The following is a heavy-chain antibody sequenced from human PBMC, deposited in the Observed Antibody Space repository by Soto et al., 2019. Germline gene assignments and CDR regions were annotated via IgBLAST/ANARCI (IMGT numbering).Heavy chain of an antibody. CDR1: GFTFSSYS. J-gene: IGHJ4*02. CDR3: ARDKDWAFDY. V-gene: IGHV3-48*04. Sequence: GGSLRLSCVASGFTFSSYSMVWVRQAPGKGLEWISYIFVTSTTIYYADSVKGRFTVSRDNTQNSLFLLMNSMRAEDTAIYYCARDKDWAFDYWGQGTLVTVS. D-gene: IGHD3-9*01. CDR2: IFVTSTTI.